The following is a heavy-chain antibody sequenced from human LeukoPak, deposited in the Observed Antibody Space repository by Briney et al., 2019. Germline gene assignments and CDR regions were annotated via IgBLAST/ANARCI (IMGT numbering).Heavy chain of an antibody. Sequence: ASVKVSCKASGYTFTSYGISWVRQAPGQGLEWMGWISAYNGNTNYAQKLQGRVTMTTDTSTSTAYMELRSPRSDDTAVYYCARDWRGYSYGYQFDPWGQGTLVTVSS. D-gene: IGHD5-18*01. CDR1: GYTFTSYG. J-gene: IGHJ5*02. CDR2: ISAYNGNT. V-gene: IGHV1-18*01. CDR3: ARDWRGYSYGYQFDP.